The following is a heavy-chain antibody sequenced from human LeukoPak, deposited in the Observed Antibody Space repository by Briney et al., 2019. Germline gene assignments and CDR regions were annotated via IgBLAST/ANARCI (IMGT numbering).Heavy chain of an antibody. D-gene: IGHD2-2*01. V-gene: IGHV3-30*03. CDR1: GFTFNYYG. Sequence: GRSLRLSCAASGFTFNYYGMHWVRQAPGKGLEWVALLSYDGSDKYYADSVKGRFTISRDNSKNTLYLQMNGLRAEDTALYYCARRGDCSRGTSCYELDYWGQGTLVTVSS. CDR3: ARRGDCSRGTSCYELDY. CDR2: LSYDGSDK. J-gene: IGHJ4*02.